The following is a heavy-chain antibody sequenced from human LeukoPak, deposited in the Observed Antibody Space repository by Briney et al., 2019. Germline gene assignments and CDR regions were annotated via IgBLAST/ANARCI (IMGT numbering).Heavy chain of an antibody. J-gene: IGHJ5*02. CDR1: GFPFSSYA. V-gene: IGHV3-23*01. CDR2: TSGNGAKT. CDR3: ARAAGWFDP. Sequence: PGGSLRLSCAASGFPFSSYAMSWVRQAPGKGLEWVSATSGNGAKTYYADSVKGRFTISRDNSRNTLYLQMNSLRAEDTAIYYCARAAGWFDPWGQGTLVTVSS.